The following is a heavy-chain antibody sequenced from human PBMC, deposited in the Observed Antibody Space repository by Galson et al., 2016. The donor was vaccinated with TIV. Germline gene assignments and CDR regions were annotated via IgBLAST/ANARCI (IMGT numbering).Heavy chain of an antibody. D-gene: IGHD1-14*01. Sequence: SLRLSCAASGFMFSKDNMHWVRQAPGKGLEWVACISGRGSYISYADSVKGRFTISRDNARNSLYLQMNSLRAEDTALYYCTRDEPSYNYVLDVWGQGTTVTVSS. V-gene: IGHV3-21*06. CDR2: ISGRGSYI. J-gene: IGHJ6*02. CDR1: GFMFSKDN. CDR3: TRDEPSYNYVLDV.